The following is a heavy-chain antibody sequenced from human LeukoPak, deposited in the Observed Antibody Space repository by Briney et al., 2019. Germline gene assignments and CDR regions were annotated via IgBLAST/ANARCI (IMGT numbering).Heavy chain of an antibody. CDR1: GYRFTSYW. Sequence: GESLKISFKGSGYRFTSYWISWVRPMPGKGREWMGRIDPSDSYTNYSPSFQGHVTISADKSISTAYLQWSSLKASDTAMYYCARQTVHYDILTGYYTGDYWGQGTLVTVSS. V-gene: IGHV5-10-1*01. CDR3: ARQTVHYDILTGYYTGDY. J-gene: IGHJ4*02. CDR2: IDPSDSYT. D-gene: IGHD3-9*01.